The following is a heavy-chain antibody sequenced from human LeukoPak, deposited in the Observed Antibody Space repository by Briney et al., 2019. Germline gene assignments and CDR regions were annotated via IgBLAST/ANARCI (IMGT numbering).Heavy chain of an antibody. Sequence: GGSLILSCAASGFTFSGYWMTWVRQAPGKGLEWVANIKQDGSEKNYVDSVKGRFTISRDNAKNSLYLQMNSLRAEDTAVYYCARGLLAAAGIDYWGRGALDPVSS. D-gene: IGHD6-13*01. CDR1: GFTFSGYW. V-gene: IGHV3-7*04. CDR3: ARGLLAAAGIDY. CDR2: IKQDGSEK. J-gene: IGHJ4*02.